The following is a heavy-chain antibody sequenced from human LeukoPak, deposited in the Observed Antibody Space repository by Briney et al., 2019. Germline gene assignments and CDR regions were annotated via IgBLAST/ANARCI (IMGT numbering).Heavy chain of an antibody. D-gene: IGHD6-6*01. J-gene: IGHJ4*02. CDR1: GGSFSGYY. CDR2: INHSGST. V-gene: IGHV4-34*01. CDR3: ARGSGFSSSIDY. Sequence: PAETLSLTCAVYGGSFSGYYWSWIRQPPGKGLERIGEINHSGSTNYNPSLKSRVTISEDTSKNQFSLRLSSVTAADTAVYYCARGSGFSSSIDYWGQGTLVTVSS.